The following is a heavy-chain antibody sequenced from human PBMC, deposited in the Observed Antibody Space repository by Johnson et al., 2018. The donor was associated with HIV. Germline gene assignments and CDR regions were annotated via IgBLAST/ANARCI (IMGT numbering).Heavy chain of an antibody. Sequence: QVQLVESGGGVVQPGRSLRLSCAASGFTFSSYAMHWVRQAPGKGLEWVAVISYDRSNKYYADSVKGRFTISRDNSKNTLFLQMNSLRAEEPAVYYCAKGDPVEGDVEDAFDIWGQGTMVTVSS. V-gene: IGHV3-30-3*01. CDR1: GFTFSSYA. CDR3: AKGDPVEGDVEDAFDI. CDR2: ISYDRSNK. D-gene: IGHD2-21*01. J-gene: IGHJ3*02.